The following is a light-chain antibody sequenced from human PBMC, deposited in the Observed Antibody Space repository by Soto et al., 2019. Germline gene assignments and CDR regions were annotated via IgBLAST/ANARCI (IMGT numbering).Light chain of an antibody. CDR1: QDIGKD. Sequence: AIQMTQSPLSLSASVGDRVTITRRASQDIGKDLGWYQQKPGEAPELLISVASTLESGVPSRFSGSGSGTDFSLTISSLQPEDFATYYCLQDYNYPRTFGQGTKVEIK. V-gene: IGKV1-6*01. CDR2: VAS. J-gene: IGKJ1*01. CDR3: LQDYNYPRT.